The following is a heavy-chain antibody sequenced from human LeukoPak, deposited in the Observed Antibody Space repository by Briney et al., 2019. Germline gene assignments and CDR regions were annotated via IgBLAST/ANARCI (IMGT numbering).Heavy chain of an antibody. J-gene: IGHJ4*02. Sequence: GGSLRLSCAASGFTFSDYDMHWVRQATGKGLEWVSAIGTAGDTYYTGSVKGRFTISRENAKNSFYLQMNSLRAGDTAVYYCARVAKERVGGVYYFDYWGQGTLVTVSS. CDR2: IGTAGDT. CDR3: ARVAKERVGGVYYFDY. V-gene: IGHV3-13*01. D-gene: IGHD1-1*01. CDR1: GFTFSDYD.